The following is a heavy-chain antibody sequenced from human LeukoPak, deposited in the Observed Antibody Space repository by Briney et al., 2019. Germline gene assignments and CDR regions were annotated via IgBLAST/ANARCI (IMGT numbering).Heavy chain of an antibody. Sequence: GSLRLSCAASGFTVSSNYMSWVRQAPGKGLEWVSVIYSDGTTYYADSVKGRFTISRDNSKNTLYLQMNSLRAEDTAVYYCARDLDFWSRIFDYWGQGTLVTVSS. D-gene: IGHD3-3*01. CDR1: GFTVSSNY. J-gene: IGHJ4*02. CDR3: ARDLDFWSRIFDY. V-gene: IGHV3-53*05. CDR2: IYSDGTT.